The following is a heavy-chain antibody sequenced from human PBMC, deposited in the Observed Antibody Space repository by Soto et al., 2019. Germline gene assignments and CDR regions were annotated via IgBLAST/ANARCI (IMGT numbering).Heavy chain of an antibody. CDR2: ITGSGDYT. V-gene: IGHV3-23*01. D-gene: IGHD3-22*01. CDR1: GFTFSNYA. Sequence: EVQLLESGGGLAQPGASLRLSCAASGFTFSNYAMSWVRQAPGRGLEGASSITGSGDYTYYADSVKGRFTISRDNSKNTLYLQMNSLRAGDTAVYYCAKARYFDSTGYLYYFDYWGQGTLITVSS. CDR3: AKARYFDSTGYLYYFDY. J-gene: IGHJ4*02.